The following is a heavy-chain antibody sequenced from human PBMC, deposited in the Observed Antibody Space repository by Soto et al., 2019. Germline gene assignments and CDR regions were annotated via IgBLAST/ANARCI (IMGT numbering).Heavy chain of an antibody. CDR3: AKLRYYDFWSGENWFDP. Sequence: GASVKVSCKASGGTFSSYAISWVRQAPGQGLEWMGGIIPIFGTANYAQKFQGRVTITADESTSTAYMELSSLRSEDTAVYYCAKLRYYDFWSGENWFDPWGQGTLVTVSS. CDR1: GGTFSSYA. CDR2: IIPIFGTA. J-gene: IGHJ5*02. D-gene: IGHD3-3*01. V-gene: IGHV1-69*13.